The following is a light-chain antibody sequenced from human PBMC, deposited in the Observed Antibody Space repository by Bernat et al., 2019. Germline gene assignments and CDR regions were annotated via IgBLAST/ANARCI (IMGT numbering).Light chain of an antibody. CDR1: SSNIGAGYD. CDR3: QSYASSLNAWV. V-gene: IGLV1-40*01. CDR2: GNT. J-gene: IGLJ3*02. Sequence: QSVLTQPPSVSRAPGQRVTISCTGSSSNIGAGYDVHWYQQLPGTAPKLLIYGNTNRPSGVPYRFSGSKSGTSISLAITGLQAEDEADYYCQSYASSLNAWVFGGGTKLTVL.